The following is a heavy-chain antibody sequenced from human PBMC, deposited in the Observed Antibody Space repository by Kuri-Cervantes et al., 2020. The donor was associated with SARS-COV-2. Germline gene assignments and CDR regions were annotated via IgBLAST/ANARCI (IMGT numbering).Heavy chain of an antibody. CDR1: GGSFSGYY. Sequence: SETLSLTCAVYGGSFSGYYWSWIRQPPGKGLEWIGEINHSGSTNYNPSLKSRVTISVDTSKNQFSLKLSSVTAAVTAVYYCARRYNWNDEDYFDYWGQGNLVTVSS. CDR2: INHSGST. D-gene: IGHD1-20*01. J-gene: IGHJ4*02. V-gene: IGHV4-34*01. CDR3: ARRYNWNDEDYFDY.